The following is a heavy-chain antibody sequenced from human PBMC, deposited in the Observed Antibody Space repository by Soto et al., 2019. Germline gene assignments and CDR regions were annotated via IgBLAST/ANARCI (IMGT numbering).Heavy chain of an antibody. Sequence: QVQLVQSGAEVKKPGSSVKVSCKASGGTFNNYPITWVRQAPGQGLEWMGGSIPIYGTANYAQKFQGRVTITVDESTSTSYMELSSLTSADTAVYFCARSLGRHPSETPRGHAFGAGSLFPFDHWGQGTLVTVSS. CDR3: ARSLGRHPSETPRGHAFGAGSLFPFDH. D-gene: IGHD2-15*01. V-gene: IGHV1-69*01. CDR2: SIPIYGTA. CDR1: GGTFNNYP. J-gene: IGHJ4*02.